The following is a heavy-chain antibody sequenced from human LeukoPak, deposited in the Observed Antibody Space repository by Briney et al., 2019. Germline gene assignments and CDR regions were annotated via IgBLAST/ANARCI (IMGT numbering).Heavy chain of an antibody. D-gene: IGHD6-19*01. Sequence: GASVKVSCKASGGTFSSYAISWVRQAPGQGLEWMGRIIPILGIANYAQKFQGRVTITADKSTSTAYMELSSLRSEDRAVYYCAGSAIAVAGTVDYWGQGTLVTVSS. J-gene: IGHJ4*02. CDR3: AGSAIAVAGTVDY. CDR1: GGTFSSYA. CDR2: IIPILGIA. V-gene: IGHV1-69*04.